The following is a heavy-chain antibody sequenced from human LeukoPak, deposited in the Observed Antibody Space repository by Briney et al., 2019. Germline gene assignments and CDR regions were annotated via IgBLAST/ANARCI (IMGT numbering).Heavy chain of an antibody. V-gene: IGHV3-23*01. J-gene: IGHJ4*02. CDR2: IYSSVT. CDR3: VKDLLQWYKFDS. Sequence: GGSLRLSCTASGFTFSNSAMSWVRQAPGKGLEWVSFIYSSVTHYSDSVKGRFTISRDNSKKTVSLQMHSLRREDTAVYYCVKDLLQWYKFDSWGQGTLVIVSS. D-gene: IGHD4-23*01. CDR1: GFTFSNSA.